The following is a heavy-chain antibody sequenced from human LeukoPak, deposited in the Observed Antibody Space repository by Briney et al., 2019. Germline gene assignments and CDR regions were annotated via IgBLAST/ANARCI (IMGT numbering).Heavy chain of an antibody. CDR2: INWNGGST. J-gene: IGHJ3*02. CDR1: GFTVSSNY. Sequence: PGGSLRLSCTVSGFTVSSNYMSWVRQAPGKGLEWVSGINWNGGSTGYADSVKGRFTISRDNAKNSLYLQMNSLRAEDTALYYCARDRLGLRRYAFDIWGQGTMVTVSS. V-gene: IGHV3-20*04. CDR3: ARDRLGLRRYAFDI. D-gene: IGHD4-23*01.